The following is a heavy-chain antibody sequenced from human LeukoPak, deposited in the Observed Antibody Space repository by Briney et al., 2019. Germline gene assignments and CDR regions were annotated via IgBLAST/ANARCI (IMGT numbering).Heavy chain of an antibody. CDR1: GYTFTSYD. J-gene: IGHJ4*02. D-gene: IGHD3-22*01. CDR3: ARGPQGSGYYYFDY. CDR2: MNPNSGNT. Sequence: GASVKVSCKASGYTFTSYDINWVRQATGQGLEWMRWMNPNSGNTGYAQKFQGRVTITRNTSISTAYMELSSLRSEDTAVYYCARGPQGSGYYYFDYWGQGTLVTVSS. V-gene: IGHV1-8*03.